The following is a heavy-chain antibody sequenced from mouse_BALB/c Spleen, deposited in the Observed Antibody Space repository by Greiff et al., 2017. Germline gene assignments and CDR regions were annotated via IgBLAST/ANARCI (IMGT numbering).Heavy chain of an antibody. CDR2: IWTGGGT. V-gene: IGHV2-9-2*01. J-gene: IGHJ2*01. D-gene: IGHD2-3*01. CDR3: VRDPYDYFDY. Sequence: VKLVESGPGLVAPSQSLSITCTVSGFSLTSYDISWIRQPPGKGLEWLGVIWTGGGTNYNSAFMSRLSISKDNSKSQVFLKMNSLQTDDTAIYYCVRDPYDYFDYWGQGTTLTVSA. CDR1: GFSLTSYD.